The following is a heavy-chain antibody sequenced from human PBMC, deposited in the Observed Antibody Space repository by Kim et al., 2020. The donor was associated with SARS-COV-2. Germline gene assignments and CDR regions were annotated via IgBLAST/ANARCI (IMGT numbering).Heavy chain of an antibody. CDR2: ISYDGSNK. J-gene: IGHJ4*02. CDR1: GFTFSSYA. Sequence: GGSLRLSCAASGFTFSSYAMHWVRQAPGKGLEWVAVISYDGSNKYYVDSVKGRFTISRDNSKNTLYLQMNSLRAEDTAVYYCAGGTTMVQGVPPHHYWGQGTLVTVSS. D-gene: IGHD3-10*01. V-gene: IGHV3-30*04. CDR3: AGGTTMVQGVPPHHY.